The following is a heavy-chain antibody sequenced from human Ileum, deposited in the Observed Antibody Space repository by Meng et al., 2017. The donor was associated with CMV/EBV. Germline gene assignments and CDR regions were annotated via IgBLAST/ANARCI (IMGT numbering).Heavy chain of an antibody. D-gene: IGHD3-10*01. CDR2: IYYSGTT. Sequence: VTETGPGMVESSGTLSLTCMVSGGSMNNRPYFWGWISQPQGKGLEWIGSIYYSGTTSYNPSLKSRITISVDTSKNQFSLKLTSVTAADTAVYYCARSSGSGSFSYWGQGTLVTVSS. CDR3: ARSSGSGSFSY. V-gene: IGHV4-39*07. J-gene: IGHJ4*02. CDR1: GGSMNNRPYF.